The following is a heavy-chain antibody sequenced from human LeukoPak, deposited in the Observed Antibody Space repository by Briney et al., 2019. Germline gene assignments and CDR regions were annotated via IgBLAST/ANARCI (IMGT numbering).Heavy chain of an antibody. V-gene: IGHV3-21*01. D-gene: IGHD6-6*01. CDR2: ISSSSSYI. J-gene: IGHJ3*02. CDR1: GFTFSSYS. CDR3: AREVAAPAPGAFDI. Sequence: GGSLRLSCAASGFTFSSYSMNWVRQAPGKGLEWVSSISSSSSYIYYADSVKGRFTISRDNAKNSLYLQMNSLRAEDTAVYYCAREVAAPAPGAFDIWGQGTMVTVSS.